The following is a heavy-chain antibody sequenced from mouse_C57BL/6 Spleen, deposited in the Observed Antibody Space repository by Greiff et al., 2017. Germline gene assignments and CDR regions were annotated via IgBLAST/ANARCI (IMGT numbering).Heavy chain of an antibody. Sequence: EVQLQQSGAELVRPGASVKLSCTASGFNIKDYYMHWVKQRPEQGLEWIGRIDPEDGDTEYAPKFQGKATMTADTSSNTAYLQLSSLTSEDTAVYYCTKIYYGNYAYARDYWGQGTSVTVSS. J-gene: IGHJ4*01. V-gene: IGHV14-1*01. CDR3: TKIYYGNYAYARDY. CDR1: GFNIKDYY. CDR2: IDPEDGDT. D-gene: IGHD2-1*01.